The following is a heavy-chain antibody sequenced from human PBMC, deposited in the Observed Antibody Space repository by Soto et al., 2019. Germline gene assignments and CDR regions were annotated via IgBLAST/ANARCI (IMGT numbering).Heavy chain of an antibody. J-gene: IGHJ3*02. V-gene: IGHV1-2*04. CDR3: ARDSGDGYNHDAFDI. D-gene: IGHD5-12*01. CDR1: GYTFTGYY. CDR2: INPNSGGT. Sequence: ASVNVSCKASGYTFTGYYMHWVRQAPGQGLEWMGWINPNSGGTNYAQKFQGWVTMTRDTSISTAYMELSRLRSDDTAVYYCARDSGDGYNHDAFDIWGQGTMVTVSS.